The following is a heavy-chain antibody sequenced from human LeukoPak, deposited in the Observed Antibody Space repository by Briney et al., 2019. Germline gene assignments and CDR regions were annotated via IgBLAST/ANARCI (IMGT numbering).Heavy chain of an antibody. Sequence: GGSLRLSCAASGFTFDDYGMSWVRQAPGKGLEWVSGINWNGGSTGYADSVKGRFTISRDNAKNSLYLQMNSLRAEDTALYYCARDLGSITMVRGGAFDIWGQGTMVTVSS. V-gene: IGHV3-20*04. CDR3: ARDLGSITMVRGGAFDI. J-gene: IGHJ3*02. CDR1: GFTFDDYG. CDR2: INWNGGST. D-gene: IGHD3-10*01.